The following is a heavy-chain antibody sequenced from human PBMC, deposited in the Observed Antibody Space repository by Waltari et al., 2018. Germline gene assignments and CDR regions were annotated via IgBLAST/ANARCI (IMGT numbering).Heavy chain of an antibody. Sequence: EVQLVESGGGIVKPGGSLRLSYAASGFTFSSYWMHWVRTAPGKGLVWVSRANSDGSSTRYADSVKGRFTISRDNAKSTVYLQMNSLRAEDTAVYYCARINRLRNWYFDLWGRGTLVTVSS. CDR2: ANSDGSST. D-gene: IGHD2-21*01. CDR1: GFTFSSYW. V-gene: IGHV3-74*01. CDR3: ARINRLRNWYFDL. J-gene: IGHJ2*01.